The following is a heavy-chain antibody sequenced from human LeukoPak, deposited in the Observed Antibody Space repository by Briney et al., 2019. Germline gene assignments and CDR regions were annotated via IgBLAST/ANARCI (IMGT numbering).Heavy chain of an antibody. Sequence: GRSLTLSCAASGFTFSSYGMHWVRQAPGKGLEWVAVIWYDGSNKYYADSVKGRFTISRDNSKNTLYLQMNSLRAEDTAVYYCAREMYYYDSSGYYFDYWGQGTLVTVSS. D-gene: IGHD3-22*01. J-gene: IGHJ4*02. CDR2: IWYDGSNK. V-gene: IGHV3-33*01. CDR3: AREMYYYDSSGYYFDY. CDR1: GFTFSSYG.